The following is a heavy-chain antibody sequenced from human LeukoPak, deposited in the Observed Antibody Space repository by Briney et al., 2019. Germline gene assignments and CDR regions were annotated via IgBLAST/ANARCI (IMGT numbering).Heavy chain of an antibody. Sequence: NPSETLSLTCAVYGGSFSGYYWSWIRQPPGKGLEWIGEINHSGSTNYNPSLKSRVTISVDTSKNQFSLRLSSVTAADTAVYYCARVTGYVMEDYFDYWGQGTLVTVSS. CDR3: ARVTGYVMEDYFDY. CDR2: INHSGST. D-gene: IGHD6-13*01. J-gene: IGHJ4*02. V-gene: IGHV4-34*01. CDR1: GGSFSGYY.